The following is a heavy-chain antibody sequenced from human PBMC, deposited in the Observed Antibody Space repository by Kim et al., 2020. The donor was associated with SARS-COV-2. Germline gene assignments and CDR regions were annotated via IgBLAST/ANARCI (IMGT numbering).Heavy chain of an antibody. CDR3: ARDQASYDYVWGSYRYPGHFDY. CDR2: INHSGST. J-gene: IGHJ4*02. V-gene: IGHV4-34*01. D-gene: IGHD3-16*02. Sequence: SETLSLTCAVYGGSFSGYYWSWIRQPPGKGLEWIGEINHSGSTNYNPSLKSRVTISVDTSKNQFSLKLSSVTAADTAVYYCARDQASYDYVWGSYRYPGHFDYWGQGTLVTVSS. CDR1: GGSFSGYY.